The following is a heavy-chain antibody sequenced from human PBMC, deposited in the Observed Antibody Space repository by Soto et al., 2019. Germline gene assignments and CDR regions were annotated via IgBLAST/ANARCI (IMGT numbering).Heavy chain of an antibody. D-gene: IGHD3-16*02. CDR2: ISSSTSI. CDR3: ARDSGVWGSYRNYYFDS. Sequence: EVQLVESGGGLVQPGGSLRLSCAASGFTFSNYNMNWIRQAPGKGLAWVSYISSSTSIHYADSVKGRFTISRDNAKNSLYLQMNSLRDEDTAVYYCARDSGVWGSYRNYYFDSWGQGTLVTVSS. J-gene: IGHJ4*02. CDR1: GFTFSNYN. V-gene: IGHV3-48*02.